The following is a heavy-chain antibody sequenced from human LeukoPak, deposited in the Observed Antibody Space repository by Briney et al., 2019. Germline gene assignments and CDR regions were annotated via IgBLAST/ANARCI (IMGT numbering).Heavy chain of an antibody. CDR3: ARVTGIIEPWGRYCSSTSCSDFDY. D-gene: IGHD2-2*01. Sequence: GGSLRLSCAASGFTFSSYAMHWVRQAPGKGLEWVAVISHDGSNKYYADSVKGRFTISRDNSKNTLYLQMNSLRAEDTAVYYCARVTGIIEPWGRYCSSTSCSDFDYWGQGTLVTVSS. CDR1: GFTFSSYA. J-gene: IGHJ4*02. V-gene: IGHV3-30*04. CDR2: ISHDGSNK.